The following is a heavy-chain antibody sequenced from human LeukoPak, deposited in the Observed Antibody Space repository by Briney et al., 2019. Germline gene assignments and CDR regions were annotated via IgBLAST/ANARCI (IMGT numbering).Heavy chain of an antibody. CDR3: ARDNWGTIDY. J-gene: IGHJ4*02. CDR2: IYTSGST. CDR1: GGSISSGSYY. D-gene: IGHD7-27*01. V-gene: IGHV4-61*02. Sequence: SQTLSLTCPVSGGSISSGSYYSGWIRQPAWKGLEWIGRIYTSGSTNYNPSLKSRLTISVDTSKNQFSLKLSSVAAAVTAVYYCARDNWGTIDYWGQGTLVTVSS.